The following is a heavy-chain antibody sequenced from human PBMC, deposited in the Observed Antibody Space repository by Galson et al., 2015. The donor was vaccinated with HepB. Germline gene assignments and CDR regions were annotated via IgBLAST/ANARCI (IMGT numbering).Heavy chain of an antibody. D-gene: IGHD5-12*01. CDR1: GFTFNTYG. J-gene: IGHJ4*02. CDR3: AKEIGAFSGYDV. CDR2: ISDSANSQ. V-gene: IGHV3-30*18. Sequence: SLRLSCAASGFTFNTYGMHWVRQAPGRGLEWVAAISDSANSQESLDSVKGRFTISRDNSKYTLFLQMDDLTPEDTAVYYCAKEIGAFSGYDVWGQGTLVTVSS.